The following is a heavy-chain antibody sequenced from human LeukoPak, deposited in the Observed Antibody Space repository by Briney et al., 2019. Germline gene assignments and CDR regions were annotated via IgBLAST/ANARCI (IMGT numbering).Heavy chain of an antibody. CDR1: GYIFTIYD. D-gene: IGHD3-9*01. Sequence: EASVKVSCKASGYIFTIYDISWVRQVTGQGLEWMGRMNPNSGYTVYGQKFQGRVTMTRDTSISTAYMELSSLRSEDTAVYYCARGSFEWLEWGQGTLVTVPS. J-gene: IGHJ4*02. CDR2: MNPNSGYT. CDR3: ARGSFEWLE. V-gene: IGHV1-8*01.